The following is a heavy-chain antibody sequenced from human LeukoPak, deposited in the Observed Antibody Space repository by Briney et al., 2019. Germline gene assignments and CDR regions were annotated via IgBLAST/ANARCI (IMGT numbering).Heavy chain of an antibody. CDR2: IYYIGST. Sequence: SETLSLTCTVSDGSVTNSNYYWGWIRQPPGKGLEWIGSIYYIGSTYYNPSLKSRVTISVDTSKNQFSLRLSSVTAADTAVNYCARSVYYDSSGHYYRYFDYWGQGTLVTVSS. CDR3: ARSVYYDSSGHYYRYFDY. D-gene: IGHD3-22*01. CDR1: DGSVTNSNYY. V-gene: IGHV4-39*01. J-gene: IGHJ4*02.